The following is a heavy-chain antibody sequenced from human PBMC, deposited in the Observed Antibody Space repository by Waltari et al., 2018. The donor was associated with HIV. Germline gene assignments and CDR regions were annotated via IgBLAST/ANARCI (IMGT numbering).Heavy chain of an antibody. Sequence: QVQLVQSGAEVQKPGASVQVYCKASGYTFTTYDINWLRQATGQGLEWMGWMNPNSGNTAYAQNFQGRVTMTRNTSISTAYMELSSLRSEDTAVYYCARNSVATRYFDYWGQGTPVTVSS. V-gene: IGHV1-8*01. CDR2: MNPNSGNT. J-gene: IGHJ4*02. CDR3: ARNSVATRYFDY. D-gene: IGHD5-12*01. CDR1: GYTFTTYD.